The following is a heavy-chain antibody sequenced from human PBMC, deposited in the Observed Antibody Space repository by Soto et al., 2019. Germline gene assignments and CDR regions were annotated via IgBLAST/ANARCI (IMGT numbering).Heavy chain of an antibody. CDR2: MYYSGTT. CDR1: GGSISSSSYF. V-gene: IGHV4-39*07. Sequence: SETLSLTCTVSGGSISSSSYFWGWIRQPPGRGLEWIGSMYYSGTTYYNPSLKSRVTISVDTSKNQFSLKLSSVTAADTAVYYCARGPPLLWWSQGTLVTVSS. D-gene: IGHD2-21*01. CDR3: ARGPPLLW. J-gene: IGHJ4*02.